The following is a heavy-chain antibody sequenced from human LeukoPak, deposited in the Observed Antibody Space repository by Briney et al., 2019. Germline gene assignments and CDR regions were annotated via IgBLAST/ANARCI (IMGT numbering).Heavy chain of an antibody. CDR3: ARDRRDYYDSSGFHFDY. CDR1: GFTFSSYS. V-gene: IGHV3-21*01. CDR2: ISSSSSYI. J-gene: IGHJ4*02. D-gene: IGHD3-22*01. Sequence: PGGSLRLSCAASGFTFSSYSMNWVRQAPGKGLEWVSSISSSSSYIYYADSVKGRFTISRDNAKNSLYLQMNSLRAEDTAVYYCARDRRDYYDSSGFHFDYWGQGTLVTVSS.